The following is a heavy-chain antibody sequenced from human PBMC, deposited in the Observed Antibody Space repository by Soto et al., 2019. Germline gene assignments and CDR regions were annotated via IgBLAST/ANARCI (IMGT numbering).Heavy chain of an antibody. D-gene: IGHD5-12*01. V-gene: IGHV1-2*04. CDR2: INPNSGGT. J-gene: IGHJ4*02. CDR3: ARGKAHGYANFDD. Sequence: ASVKVSCKASGYTFTGYYMHWVRQAPGQGLEWMGWINPNSGGTNYAQKFQGWVTMTRDTSISTAYMELSRLRSDDTAVYYCARGKAHGYANFDDWGQGTLVTVSS. CDR1: GYTFTGYY.